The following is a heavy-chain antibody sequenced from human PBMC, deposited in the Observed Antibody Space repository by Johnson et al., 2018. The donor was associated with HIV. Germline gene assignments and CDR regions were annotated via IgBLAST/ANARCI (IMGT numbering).Heavy chain of an antibody. CDR1: GFTVSSNY. V-gene: IGHV3-66*01. CDR3: ARDYYDSSGYHHAFDI. J-gene: IGHJ3*02. CDR2: IYSGGST. D-gene: IGHD3-22*01. Sequence: VQLVESGGGLVQPGGSLRLSCAASGFTVSSNYMSWVRQAPGKGLEWVSVIYSGGSTYYADSVKGRFTISRDNSKNTRYLQMNSLRAEDTAVYYCARDYYDSSGYHHAFDIWGQGTMVTVSS.